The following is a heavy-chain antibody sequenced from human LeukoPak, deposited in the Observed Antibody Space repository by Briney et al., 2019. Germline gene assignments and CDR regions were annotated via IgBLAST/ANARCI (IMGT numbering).Heavy chain of an antibody. J-gene: IGHJ6*02. Sequence: PVGSLRLSCAASGFTFSNAWMSWVRQAPGKGLEWVGRIKSKTDGGTTDYAAPMKGRFIISRDDSKNTLYLQINSLKTEDTAVYYCTTVGRGYYGLDVWGQGTTVTVSS. CDR3: TTVGRGYYGLDV. D-gene: IGHD3-10*01. CDR2: IKSKTDGGTT. CDR1: GFTFSNAW. V-gene: IGHV3-15*01.